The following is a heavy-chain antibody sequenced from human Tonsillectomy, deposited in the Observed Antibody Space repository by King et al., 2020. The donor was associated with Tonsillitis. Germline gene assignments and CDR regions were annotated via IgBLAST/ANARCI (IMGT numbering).Heavy chain of an antibody. CDR3: AKDVAVAGGVLYFDS. D-gene: IGHD6-19*01. Sequence: VQLVESGGGLVQPGGSLRLSCAASGFTFSSYAMSWVRQAPGKGLEWVSAVSGSGGSTYDADSVKGRFTISRDNSKNTLHLQLNSLRAEDTAVYYCAKDVAVAGGVLYFDSWGQGTLVTVSS. V-gene: IGHV3-23*04. CDR1: GFTFSSYA. CDR2: VSGSGGST. J-gene: IGHJ4*02.